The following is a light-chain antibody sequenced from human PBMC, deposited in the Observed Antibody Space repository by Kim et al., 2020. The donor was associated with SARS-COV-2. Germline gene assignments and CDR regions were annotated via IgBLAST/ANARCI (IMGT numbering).Light chain of an antibody. J-gene: IGKJ5*01. CDR1: QSFFSSSTNKNY. CDR2: WAS. CDR3: QQYYSTPGIT. Sequence: TINCKSSQSFFSSSTNKNYLAWYQHKPRQPPKVLIYWASTRESGVPDRFSGSGSGTDFTLTISNLQAEDVAVYYCQQYYSTPGITFGQGTRLEIK. V-gene: IGKV4-1*01.